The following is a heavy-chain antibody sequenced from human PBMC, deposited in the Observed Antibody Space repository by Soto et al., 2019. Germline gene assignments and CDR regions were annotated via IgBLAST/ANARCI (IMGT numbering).Heavy chain of an antibody. CDR1: GFIFSSYE. CDR3: ARHRSPSPDY. Sequence: GGSLRLSCVASGFIFSSYEMNWVRQAPGKGLEWISYISQGSTTIYYADSVKGRFTISRDNAKNSLFLQMSGLRVEDTATYYCARHRSPSPDYWGQGTLVTVSS. V-gene: IGHV3-48*03. J-gene: IGHJ4*02. CDR2: ISQGSTTI.